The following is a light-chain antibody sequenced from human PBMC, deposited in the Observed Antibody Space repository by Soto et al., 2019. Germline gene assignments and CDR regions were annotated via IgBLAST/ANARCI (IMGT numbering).Light chain of an antibody. CDR3: MQGTHWPHT. Sequence: DVVMTQSPLSLPVTPGQPASISCRSSQSLLYSDGNTFLSWSQQRPGQSPRRLIYKVSNRDSGVPDRFSGGGSGTDLPLKISGVEAEDGGLYYFMQGTHWPHTFGQGTKVEIK. CDR1: QSLLYSDGNTF. V-gene: IGKV2-30*01. J-gene: IGKJ1*01. CDR2: KVS.